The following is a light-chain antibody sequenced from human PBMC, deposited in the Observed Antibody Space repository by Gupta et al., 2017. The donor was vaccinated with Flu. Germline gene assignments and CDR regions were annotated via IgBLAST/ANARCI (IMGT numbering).Light chain of an antibody. Sequence: SPSTLFASVGDRVTITCRASQSVGSRLTWYQQKPGKAPKLLIYKASSLESGVPSRFSGSGSGTEFTLTISSLQPDDSATYYCQQFDTYWTFGQGTKVEIK. CDR2: KAS. J-gene: IGKJ1*01. V-gene: IGKV1-5*03. CDR1: QSVGSR. CDR3: QQFDTYWT.